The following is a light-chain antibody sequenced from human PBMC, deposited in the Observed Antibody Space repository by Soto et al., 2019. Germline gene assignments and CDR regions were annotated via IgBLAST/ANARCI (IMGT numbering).Light chain of an antibody. CDR1: QSVATQF. V-gene: IGKV3-20*01. J-gene: IGKJ2*01. CDR2: GTS. CDR3: QQYTSSSGYT. Sequence: DIVLTQSPGTLSLSPGDRATLSCRASQSVATQFFTWSQQRPGQAPRVLIYGTSTRATGIADRFSGSGSGTDVTITIIRLEPQDFAVYYCQQYTSSSGYTFGQGTKLEIK.